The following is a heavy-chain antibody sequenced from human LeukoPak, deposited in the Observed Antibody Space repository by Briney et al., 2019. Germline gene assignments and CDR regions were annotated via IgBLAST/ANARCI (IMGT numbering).Heavy chain of an antibody. J-gene: IGHJ2*01. Sequence: GGSLRLSCAASGFTVSSNYMTWVRQAPGKGLEWVSVIYSGGSTYYADSVEGRFTISRDNSKNTLYLQMINLRAEDTAVYYCARGGYCSGGSCYSLYFDLWGRGTLVTVSS. CDR3: ARGGYCSGGSCYSLYFDL. V-gene: IGHV3-53*01. D-gene: IGHD2-15*01. CDR1: GFTVSSNY. CDR2: IYSGGST.